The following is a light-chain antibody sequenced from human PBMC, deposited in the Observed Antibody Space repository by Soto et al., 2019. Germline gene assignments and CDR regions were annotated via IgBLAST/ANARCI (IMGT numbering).Light chain of an antibody. Sequence: EIVLTQSPGTLSLSPGERATLSCRASQSVSSSYLAWYQQKPGQAPSLLIYGSSSRATGIPDRFSGSGSERDFTLTISRLEPEDFGVYYCQQDGSSSWTFGQGTKVEIK. CDR1: QSVSSSY. CDR3: QQDGSSSWT. V-gene: IGKV3-20*01. J-gene: IGKJ1*01. CDR2: GSS.